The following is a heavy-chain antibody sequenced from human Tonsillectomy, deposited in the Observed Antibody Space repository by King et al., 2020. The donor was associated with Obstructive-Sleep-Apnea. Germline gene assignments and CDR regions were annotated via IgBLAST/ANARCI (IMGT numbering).Heavy chain of an antibody. CDR3: ARDPGNGAWYTVDY. CDR1: GFTFSDYS. D-gene: IGHD6-19*01. V-gene: IGHV3-21*01. J-gene: IGHJ4*02. Sequence: VQLVESGGGLVKPGGSLRLSCVVSGFTFSDYSMNWVRQAPGKGLEWVSSISSSSGFRYYADSVKGRFTVSRDNAKNSLYLQMNSLRAEETAVYYCARDPGNGAWYTVDYWGQGTLGTVSS. CDR2: ISSSSGFR.